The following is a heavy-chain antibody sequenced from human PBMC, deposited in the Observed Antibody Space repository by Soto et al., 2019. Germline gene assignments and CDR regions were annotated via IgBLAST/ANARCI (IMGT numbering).Heavy chain of an antibody. J-gene: IGHJ4*02. CDR3: AREEVGVGPTAYFDY. V-gene: IGHV3-23*01. CDR2: VSGSDGNT. D-gene: IGHD1-26*01. Sequence: EVQLLESGGGLIRPGGSMRLSCAASGFTFSSYGMSWVRQAPGKGLEWVSGVSGSDGNTYYADPVKGRLTISRDNSKNMLYLQMISLRVEDTAVYYCAREEVGVGPTAYFDYWGQGTLVTVSS. CDR1: GFTFSSYG.